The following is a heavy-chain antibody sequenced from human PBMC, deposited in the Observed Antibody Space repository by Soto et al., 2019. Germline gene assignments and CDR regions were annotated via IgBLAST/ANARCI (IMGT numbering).Heavy chain of an antibody. V-gene: IGHV1-69*12. Sequence: QVQLVQSGAEVKKPGSSVTVSCKASGGTFSSYTISWVRQAPGQGLEWMGGIIPIFGTANYAQKFQGRVTITADESTCTAYMELSSLRSEDTAVYYCARGNHRWLQVWYFDLWCRGTLVTVSS. J-gene: IGHJ2*01. CDR3: ARGNHRWLQVWYFDL. CDR2: IIPIFGTA. D-gene: IGHD5-12*01. CDR1: GGTFSSYT.